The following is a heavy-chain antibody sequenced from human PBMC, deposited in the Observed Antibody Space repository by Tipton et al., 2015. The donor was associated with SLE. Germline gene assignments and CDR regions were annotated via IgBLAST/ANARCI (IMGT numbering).Heavy chain of an antibody. D-gene: IGHD1-14*01. Sequence: TLSLTCTVSGGSISSSSYYWGWIRQPPGKGLEWIGSIYYSGSTYYNPSLKSRVTISVDTSKNQFSLKLSSVTAADTAVYYCASPPKTGYNVDLWGRGTLVTVSS. CDR1: GGSISSSSYY. CDR3: ASPPKTGYNVDL. V-gene: IGHV4-39*01. CDR2: IYYSGST. J-gene: IGHJ2*01.